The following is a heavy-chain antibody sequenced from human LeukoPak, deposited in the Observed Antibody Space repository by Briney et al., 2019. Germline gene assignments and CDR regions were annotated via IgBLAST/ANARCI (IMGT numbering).Heavy chain of an antibody. CDR1: GGTFSSYA. V-gene: IGHV1-69*13. Sequence: SVKVSCKDSGGTFSSYAISWVRQAPGQGLEWMGGIIPIFGTANYAQKFQGRVTITADESTSTAYMELSSLRSEDTAVYYCARAPDFTDDAFDIWGQGTMVTVSS. CDR3: ARAPDFTDDAFDI. CDR2: IIPIFGTA. D-gene: IGHD3-3*01. J-gene: IGHJ3*02.